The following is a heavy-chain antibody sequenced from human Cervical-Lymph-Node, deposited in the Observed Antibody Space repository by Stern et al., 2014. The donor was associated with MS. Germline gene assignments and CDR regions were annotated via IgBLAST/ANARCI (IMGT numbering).Heavy chain of an antibody. CDR1: GFIFSASG. J-gene: IGHJ4*02. D-gene: IGHD3-16*01. Sequence: EVQLVESGGGLVQPGGSLKLSCAASGFIFSASGIHWVRQASGKGLEWVGRIRGRANSFATDYAASVKGRFTISRDDSKNTAYLQMNSLKTEDTAIYYCTRQGPTPDDDFDYWGQGTLVTVSS. CDR3: TRQGPTPDDDFDY. CDR2: IRGRANSFAT. V-gene: IGHV3-73*01.